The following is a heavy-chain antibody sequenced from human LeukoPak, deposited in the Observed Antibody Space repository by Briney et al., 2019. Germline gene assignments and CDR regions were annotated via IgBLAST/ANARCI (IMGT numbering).Heavy chain of an antibody. CDR1: GGSISSTSYY. J-gene: IGHJ4*02. Sequence: SETLSLTCTVSGGSISSTSYYWDWIRQPPGKGLEWIGNIYYSGNTYYNPSLKSRVTISVDTSKNQFSLKLSSVTAADTAVYYCAVQVVGFTYMVFDYWGQGTLVTVSS. V-gene: IGHV4-39*07. CDR3: AVQVVGFTYMVFDY. CDR2: IYYSGNT. D-gene: IGHD1-26*01.